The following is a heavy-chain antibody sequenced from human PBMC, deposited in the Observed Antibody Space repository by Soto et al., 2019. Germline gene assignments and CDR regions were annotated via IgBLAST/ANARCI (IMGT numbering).Heavy chain of an antibody. Sequence: GASVKVSCKASGYTFTNFGISWVRQAPGQGLEWMGWISAYNGNTNYSQKFQGRVTMTTDTSTSTAYMELRSLRSDDTAVYYCARSTPLGDSDLWGRGTLVTVSS. J-gene: IGHJ2*01. CDR3: ARSTPLGDSDL. CDR2: ISAYNGNT. CDR1: GYTFTNFG. V-gene: IGHV1-18*01.